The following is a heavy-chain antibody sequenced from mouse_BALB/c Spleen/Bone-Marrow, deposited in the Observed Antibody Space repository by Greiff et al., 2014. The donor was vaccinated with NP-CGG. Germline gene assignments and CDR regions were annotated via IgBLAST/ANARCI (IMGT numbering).Heavy chain of an antibody. CDR3: ARQILRGFAY. D-gene: IGHD1-1*01. V-gene: IGHV5-12-1*01. CDR1: GFAFSSYD. J-gene: IGHJ3*01. CDR2: ISSGGGST. Sequence: VKLVESGGGLVKPGGSLKLSCAASGFAFSSYDMSWVRQTPEKRLEWVAYISSGGGSTYYSDTVKGRFTISRDNAKNTLYLQMSSLKSEDTAMYYCARQILRGFAYWGQGTLVTVSA.